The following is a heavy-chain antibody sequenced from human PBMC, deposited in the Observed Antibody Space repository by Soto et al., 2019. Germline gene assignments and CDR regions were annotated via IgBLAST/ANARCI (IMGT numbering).Heavy chain of an antibody. J-gene: IGHJ5*02. CDR1: GGSISSYY. CDR2: IYYSGST. V-gene: IGHV4-59*01. CDR3: ARVPIQTHWFDP. Sequence: SETLSLTCTVSGGSISSYYWSWIRQPPGKGLEWIGYIYYSGSTNYNPSLKSRVTISVDTSKNQFSLKLSSVTAADTAVYYCARVPIQTHWFDPWGQGTLVTVSS.